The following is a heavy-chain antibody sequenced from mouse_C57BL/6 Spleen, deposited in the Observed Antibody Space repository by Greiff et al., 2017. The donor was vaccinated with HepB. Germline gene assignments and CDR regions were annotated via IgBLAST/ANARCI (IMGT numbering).Heavy chain of an antibody. Sequence: EVQLMQSGGGLVQPGESLKLSCESYEYEFPSHDMSWVRKTPEKRLELVAAINSDGGSTYYPDNIERRFIITRDTTKKTLYLQRSSLRSEDTALYYCARGRGGYAMDYWGQGTSVTVSS. V-gene: IGHV5-2*01. D-gene: IGHD3-1*01. CDR1: EYEFPSHD. CDR3: ARGRGGYAMDY. CDR2: INSDGGST. J-gene: IGHJ4*01.